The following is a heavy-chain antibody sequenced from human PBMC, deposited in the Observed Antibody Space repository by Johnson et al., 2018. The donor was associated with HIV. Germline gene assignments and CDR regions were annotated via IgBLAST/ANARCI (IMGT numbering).Heavy chain of an antibody. CDR1: GFKFDDYA. Sequence: VQLLESGGGVVRPGGSLRLSCAASGFKFDDYAIHWVRQAPGKGLEWVSLISWDGGSTYYADSVKGRITVSRDNSKNSLYLQMNSLRAEDPAVYYCAGEARILFTGHAFAIWGQGTMVTVSS. J-gene: IGHJ3*02. D-gene: IGHD3-3*01. V-gene: IGHV3-43D*03. CDR2: ISWDGGST. CDR3: AGEARILFTGHAFAI.